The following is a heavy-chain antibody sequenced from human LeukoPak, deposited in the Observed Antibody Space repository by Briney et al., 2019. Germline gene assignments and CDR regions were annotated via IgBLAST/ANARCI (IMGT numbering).Heavy chain of an antibody. CDR2: INHSGST. D-gene: IGHD1-1*01. V-gene: IGHV4-34*01. CDR3: ARGAGTRSADFDY. J-gene: IGHJ4*02. Sequence: SETLSLTCAVYGGSFSGYYWSWIRQPPGKGLEWIGEINHSGSTNYNPSLKSRVTISVDTSKNQFSLKLSSVTAADTAVYYCARGAGTRSADFDYWGQGTLVTVSS. CDR1: GGSFSGYY.